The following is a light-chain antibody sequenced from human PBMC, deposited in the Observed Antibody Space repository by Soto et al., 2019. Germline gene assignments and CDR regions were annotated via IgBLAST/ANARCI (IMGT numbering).Light chain of an antibody. CDR2: STN. Sequence: QAVVTQEPSFSVSPGGTVTLTCGLTSGSVSTNYYPSWYQQTPGQAPRTLIYSTNIRSSGVPDRVSGSILGNKAALTITGAHADDESDYHCMLYMGGGLVVFGGGTKLTVL. V-gene: IGLV8-61*01. CDR3: MLYMGGGLVV. J-gene: IGLJ2*01. CDR1: SGSVSTNYY.